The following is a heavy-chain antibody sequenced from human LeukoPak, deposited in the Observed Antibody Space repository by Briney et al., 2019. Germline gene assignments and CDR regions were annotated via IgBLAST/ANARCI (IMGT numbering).Heavy chain of an antibody. J-gene: IGHJ5*02. CDR3: ARAAAGPHWSDP. CDR1: GDSISSYY. V-gene: IGHV4-59*01. CDR2: IYYSGST. D-gene: IGHD6-13*01. Sequence: SETLSLTCTVSGDSISSYYWSWIRQPPGKGLEWLGYIYYSGSTNYNPSLKSRVTISVDTSKNQFSLKLSSVTAADTAVYYCARAAAGPHWSDPWGQGTLVTASS.